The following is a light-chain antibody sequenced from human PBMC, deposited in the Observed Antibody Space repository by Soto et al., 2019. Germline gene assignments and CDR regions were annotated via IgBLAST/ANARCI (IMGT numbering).Light chain of an antibody. CDR3: QQFGRSVT. J-gene: IGKJ4*01. CDR2: DAS. CDR1: QNVNFN. Sequence: EIVMTQSPATLSVSPGERATLSCRASQNVNFNLAWYQQRPGQAPRLLIYDASTRAPGIPDRFSGSGSGTDFILTISRVEPEDFAVYYCQQFGRSVTFGGGTKVEI. V-gene: IGKV3-20*01.